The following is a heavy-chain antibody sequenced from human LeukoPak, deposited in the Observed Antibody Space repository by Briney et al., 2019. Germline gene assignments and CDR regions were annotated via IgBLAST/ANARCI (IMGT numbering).Heavy chain of an antibody. CDR2: VPYDGSNK. CDR1: GFTFSNYA. V-gene: IGHV3-30*19. J-gene: IGHJ4*02. Sequence: GGSLRLSCAASGFTFSNYAMHWVRQAPGKGLEWEALVPYDGSNKYYADSVKGRFTVSRDNSKNTLYLQMNSLRAEDTAVYYCVRGAYSSSWLNFDYWGQGTLATVSS. D-gene: IGHD6-13*01. CDR3: VRGAYSSSWLNFDY.